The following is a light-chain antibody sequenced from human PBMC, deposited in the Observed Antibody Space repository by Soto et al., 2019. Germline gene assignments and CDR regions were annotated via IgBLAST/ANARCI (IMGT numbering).Light chain of an antibody. Sequence: QSELTQPPSVSAAPGQKVTISCSGSSSHIGNNYVSWYQQLPGTAPTLLIYENNKRPSGIPDRFSGSKSGTSATLGITGLQTGAEADYYCGTWDSRLRAGHAVFRGGTQLTVL. V-gene: IGLV1-51*02. CDR2: ENN. CDR3: GTWDSRLRAGHAV. J-gene: IGLJ7*01. CDR1: SSHIGNNY.